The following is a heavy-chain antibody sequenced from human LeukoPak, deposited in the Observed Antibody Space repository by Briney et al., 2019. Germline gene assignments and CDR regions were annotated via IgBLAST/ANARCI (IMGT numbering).Heavy chain of an antibody. J-gene: IGHJ6*02. CDR1: GFTFSTYA. CDR3: AKGKGYGSGSSHPMDV. Sequence: GGSLRLSCAASGFTFSTYAIHWVRQAPGKGLEWVAVISYDGSNKYYVDSVKGRFTIARDNSKNTVYLQMNSLRAEDTAVYYCAKGKGYGSGSSHPMDVWGQGTTVTVSS. V-gene: IGHV3-30-3*01. D-gene: IGHD3-10*01. CDR2: ISYDGSNK.